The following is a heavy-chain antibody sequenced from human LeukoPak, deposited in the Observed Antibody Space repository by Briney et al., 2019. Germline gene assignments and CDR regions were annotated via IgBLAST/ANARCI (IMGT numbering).Heavy chain of an antibody. J-gene: IGHJ4*02. Sequence: GGSLRLSCAASGFTFSSFAMHWVRQAPGKGLEWVAAISYDGRNKYYADSVQGRFTFSRDNSKNMLYLQMNSLRAEDTAVYYCARDGRPDYYDSSGYDYFDYWGQGTLVTVSS. CDR3: ARDGRPDYYDSSGYDYFDY. CDR2: ISYDGRNK. D-gene: IGHD3-22*01. CDR1: GFTFSSFA. V-gene: IGHV3-30-3*01.